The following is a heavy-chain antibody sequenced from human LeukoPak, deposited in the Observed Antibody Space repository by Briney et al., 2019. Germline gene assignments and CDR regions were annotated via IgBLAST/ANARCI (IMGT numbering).Heavy chain of an antibody. V-gene: IGHV3-30-3*01. J-gene: IGHJ4*02. Sequence: GGSLRLSCAASGFTFRSYAMNWLRQAPGKGLQWVAVISYDGNTIHYADSVKGRFIISRDASKNTLYLQMNSLRAEDTAVYYCARSGGLQKFDYWGQGTLVTVSS. CDR1: GFTFRSYA. CDR3: ARSGGLQKFDY. D-gene: IGHD4-11*01. CDR2: ISYDGNTI.